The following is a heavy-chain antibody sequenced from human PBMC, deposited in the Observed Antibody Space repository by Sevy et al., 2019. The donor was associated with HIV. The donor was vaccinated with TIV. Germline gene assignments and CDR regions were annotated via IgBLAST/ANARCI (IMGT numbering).Heavy chain of an antibody. J-gene: IGHJ4*02. CDR1: GYTFTSYG. CDR2: ISAYNGNT. V-gene: IGHV1-18*01. Sequence: ASVKVSCKASGYTFTSYGISWVRQAPGQELEWMGWISAYNGNTNYAQKLQGRVTMTTDTSTSTAYMELRSLRSDDTAVYYCARADIVVVAAKPGYFDYWGQGTLVTVSS. D-gene: IGHD2-15*01. CDR3: ARADIVVVAAKPGYFDY.